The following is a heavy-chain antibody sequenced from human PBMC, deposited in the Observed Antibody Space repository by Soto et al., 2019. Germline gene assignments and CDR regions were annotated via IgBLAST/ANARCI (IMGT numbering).Heavy chain of an antibody. Sequence: SETLSLTCTVSGGSISSGGYYWSWIRQPPGKGLEWIGYIYYSGSTNYNPSLKSRVTISVDTSKNQFSLKLSSVTAADTAVYYCARWGSSGYSADYWGQGTLVTVSS. D-gene: IGHD3-22*01. J-gene: IGHJ4*02. CDR3: ARWGSSGYSADY. CDR1: GGSISSGGYY. CDR2: IYYSGST. V-gene: IGHV4-61*08.